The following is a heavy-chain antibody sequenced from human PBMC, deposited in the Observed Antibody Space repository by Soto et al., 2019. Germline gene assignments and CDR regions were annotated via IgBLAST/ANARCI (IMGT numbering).Heavy chain of an antibody. CDR2: MNPNNGNT. CDR3: ARAKMILAPNDY. CDR1: GYTFTGYD. V-gene: IGHV1-8*01. Sequence: QVQLVQSGAEVKKPGASVKVSCKVSGYTFTGYDINWVRQAPGQGLEWMGWMNPNNGNTGYAQKFQGRVTVTRDTSRSTAYMELSGLRSEDTAVYYCARAKMILAPNDYWGQGTLVTVSS. D-gene: IGHD3-16*01. J-gene: IGHJ4*02.